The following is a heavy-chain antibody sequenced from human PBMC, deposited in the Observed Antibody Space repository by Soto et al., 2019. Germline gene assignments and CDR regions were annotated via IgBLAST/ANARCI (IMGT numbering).Heavy chain of an antibody. D-gene: IGHD6-6*01. CDR2: IIPIFGTA. Sequence: QVQLVQSGAEVKKPGSSVKVSCKASGGTFSSYAISWVRQAPGQGLEWMGGIIPIFGTANYAQKFQGRVTITADESTSTAYMELSSLRSEDTAVYYCASASIAARLSGGAYCYYYGMDVWGQGTTVTVSS. V-gene: IGHV1-69*01. CDR3: ASASIAARLSGGAYCYYYGMDV. CDR1: GGTFSSYA. J-gene: IGHJ6*02.